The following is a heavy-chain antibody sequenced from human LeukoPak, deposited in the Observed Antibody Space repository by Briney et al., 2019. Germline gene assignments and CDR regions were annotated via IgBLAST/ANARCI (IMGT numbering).Heavy chain of an antibody. CDR1: GGTFSSYA. V-gene: IGHV1-69*05. J-gene: IGHJ4*02. Sequence: SVKVSCKASGGTFSSYAISWVRQAPGQGLEWMGGIIPIFGTANYAQKSQGRVTITTDESTSTAYMELSSLRSEDTAVYYCARDQSPQYGGFDYWGQGTLVTVSS. CDR3: ARDQSPQYGGFDY. D-gene: IGHD2-21*01. CDR2: IIPIFGTA.